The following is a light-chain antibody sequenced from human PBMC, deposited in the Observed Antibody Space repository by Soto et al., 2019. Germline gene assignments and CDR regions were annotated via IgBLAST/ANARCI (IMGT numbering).Light chain of an antibody. Sequence: DIQMTQSPSSLSAPVGDRVTITCRASQSITYWLAWYHQKPGRAPKLLIYEVFNLQSGVPSRFSGSGSGTEVTLTISSRQPDDSATSYSQHYHSFSFTFGQGTELEIK. CDR1: QSITYW. V-gene: IGKV1-5*01. CDR3: QHYHSFSFT. J-gene: IGKJ2*01. CDR2: EVF.